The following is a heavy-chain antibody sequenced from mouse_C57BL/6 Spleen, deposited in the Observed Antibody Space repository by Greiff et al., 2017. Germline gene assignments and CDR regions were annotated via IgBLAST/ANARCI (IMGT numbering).Heavy chain of an antibody. CDR2: IYPSDSET. V-gene: IGHV1-61*01. J-gene: IGHJ1*03. CDR1: GYTFTSYW. D-gene: IGHD2-4*01. Sequence: VQLQQPGAELVRPGSSVKLSCKASGYTFTSYWMDWVKQRPGQGLEWIGNIYPSDSETHYNQKFKDKATLTVDKSSSTAYMQLSSLTTEDSAVYYCARKRVYYDYDGGYFDIWGTGTTVTVSS. CDR3: ARKRVYYDYDGGYFDI.